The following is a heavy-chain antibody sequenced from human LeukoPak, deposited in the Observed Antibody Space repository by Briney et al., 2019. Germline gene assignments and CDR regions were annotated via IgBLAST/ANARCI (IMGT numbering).Heavy chain of an antibody. CDR1: GYTFTGYY. J-gene: IGHJ4*02. CDR2: INPNSGGT. D-gene: IGHD4-17*01. V-gene: IGHV1-2*02. CDR3: AREGRDYGPLDY. Sequence: ASVKVSCKASGYTFTGYYIHWLRQAPGQGLEWMGFINPNSGGTNYAQKFQGRVTMTRDTSISTAYMELSSLTSDDTAVYYCAREGRDYGPLDYWGQGTLVTVSS.